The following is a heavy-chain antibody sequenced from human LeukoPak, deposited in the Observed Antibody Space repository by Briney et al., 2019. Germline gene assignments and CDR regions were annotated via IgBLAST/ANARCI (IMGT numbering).Heavy chain of an antibody. CDR1: GGSFSGYY. D-gene: IGHD5-18*01. J-gene: IGHJ3*02. CDR2: INHSGST. Sequence: SETLSLTCAVYGGSFSGYYWSWIRQPPGKGLEWIGEINHSGSTNYNPSLKSRVTISVDTSKNQFSLKLSSVTAADTAVYYCARDGVSGYSYGFMAFDIWGQGTMVTVSS. V-gene: IGHV4-34*01. CDR3: ARDGVSGYSYGFMAFDI.